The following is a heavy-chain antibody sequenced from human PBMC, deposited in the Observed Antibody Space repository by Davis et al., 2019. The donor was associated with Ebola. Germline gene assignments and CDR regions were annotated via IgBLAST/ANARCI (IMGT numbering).Heavy chain of an antibody. CDR1: GDSVSSNSAA. Sequence: SQTLSLTCAISGDSVSSNSAAWNWIRQSPSRGLEWLGRTYYRSKWYNDYAVSVKSRITINPDTSKNQFSLKLSSVTAADTAVYYCARDPSVSGPMRYYGMDVWGQGTTVTVSS. J-gene: IGHJ6*02. V-gene: IGHV6-1*01. CDR2: TYYRSKWYN. CDR3: ARDPSVSGPMRYYGMDV. D-gene: IGHD6-19*01.